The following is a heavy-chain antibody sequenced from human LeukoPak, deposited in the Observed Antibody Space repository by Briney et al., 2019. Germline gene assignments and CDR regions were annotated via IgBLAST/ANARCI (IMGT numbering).Heavy chain of an antibody. D-gene: IGHD3-16*01. Sequence: GASVKVSCKASGYAFTGYDMPWVRQAPGKGLEWMGWINPNSGDTKYAEKFQGRVTMTRDTSISTAYMELSSLRSDDTAVYYCATQRGSYRWGTDFDYWGQGTLVTVSS. J-gene: IGHJ4*02. CDR3: ATQRGSYRWGTDFDY. CDR2: INPNSGDT. CDR1: GYAFTGYD. V-gene: IGHV1-2*02.